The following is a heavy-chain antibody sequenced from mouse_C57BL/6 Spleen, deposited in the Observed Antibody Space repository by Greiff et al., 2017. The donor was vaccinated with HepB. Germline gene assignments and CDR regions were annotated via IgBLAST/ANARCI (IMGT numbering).Heavy chain of an antibody. D-gene: IGHD2-1*01. CDR3: ARGYGNLGYAMDY. J-gene: IGHJ4*01. CDR2: IYPGSGST. V-gene: IGHV1-55*01. CDR1: GYTFTSYW. Sequence: QVQLQQPGAELVKPGASVKMSCKASGYTFTSYWITWVKQRPGQGLEWIGDIYPGSGSTNYNEKFKSKATLTVDTSSSTAYMQLSSLTSEDSAVYYCARGYGNLGYAMDYWGQGTSVTVAS.